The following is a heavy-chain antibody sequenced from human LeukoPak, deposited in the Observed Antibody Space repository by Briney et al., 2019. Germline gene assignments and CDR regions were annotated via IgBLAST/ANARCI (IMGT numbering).Heavy chain of an antibody. CDR2: INHSGST. V-gene: IGHV4-34*01. D-gene: IGHD3-22*01. J-gene: IGHJ3*02. CDR3: AREVVFTMIAGDAFDI. CDR1: GGSFSGYY. Sequence: PSETLSLTCAVYGGSFSGYYWSWIRQPPGKGLEWIGEINHSGSTNYNPSLKSRVTISVDTSKNQFSLKLSSVTAADTAVYYCAREVVFTMIAGDAFDIWGQGTMVTVSS.